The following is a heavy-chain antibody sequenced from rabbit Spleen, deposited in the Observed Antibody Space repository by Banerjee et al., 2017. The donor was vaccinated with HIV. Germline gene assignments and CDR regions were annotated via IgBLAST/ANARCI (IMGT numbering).Heavy chain of an antibody. Sequence: QLEESGGGLVQPGGSLKLSCTASGFTLSSYYMNWVRQAPGKGLEWIGYIDPVFGITYYANWVNGRFSISRENAQNTVYLQLNSLTAADTATYFCARRDGTTNGGLGLWGQGTLVTVS. J-gene: IGHJ6*01. CDR3: ARRDGTTNGGLGL. CDR2: IDPVFGIT. D-gene: IGHD1-1*01. V-gene: IGHV1S7*01. CDR1: GFTLSSYY.